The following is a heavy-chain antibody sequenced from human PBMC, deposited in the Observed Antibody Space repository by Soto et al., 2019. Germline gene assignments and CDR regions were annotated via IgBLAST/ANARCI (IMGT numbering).Heavy chain of an antibody. J-gene: IGHJ4*02. CDR2: IQYSGTT. CDR1: GTSISSYY. V-gene: IGHV4-59*01. CDR3: ARSNSCAIEY. D-gene: IGHD2-21*01. Sequence: SETLSLTCTVSGTSISSYYWSWIRQPPGKGREWSANIQYSGTTNYNPSLASRVTLSVDTYQNELSLKMTSVTAVDRAMYFCARSNSCAIEYWVRGSLVT.